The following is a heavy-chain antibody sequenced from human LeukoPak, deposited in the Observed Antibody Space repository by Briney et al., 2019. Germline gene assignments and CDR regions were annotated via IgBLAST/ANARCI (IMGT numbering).Heavy chain of an antibody. CDR3: AKDHANTPVVTN. CDR2: ISGGSSGST. J-gene: IGHJ4*02. V-gene: IGHV3-23*01. D-gene: IGHD2-21*02. CDR1: GFTFSSYE. Sequence: GGSLRLSCAASGFTFSSYEMNWVRQAPGKGLEWLSVISGGSSGSTYYADSVTGRFTVSRDNSKNTVDLQMNNLRVDDTAIYYCAKDHANTPVVTNWGQGSLVSVSS.